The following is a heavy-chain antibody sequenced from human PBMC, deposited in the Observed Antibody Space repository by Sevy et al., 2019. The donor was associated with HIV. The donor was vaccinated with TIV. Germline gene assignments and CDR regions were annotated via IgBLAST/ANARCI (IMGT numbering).Heavy chain of an antibody. J-gene: IGHJ4*02. CDR3: ARDTWFGELLLSYFDY. Sequence: VKVSCKASGYTFTGYYMHWVRQAPGQGLEWMGWINPNSGGTNYAQKFQGRVTMTRDTSISTAYMELSRLRSDDTAVYYCARDTWFGELLLSYFDYWGQGTLVTVSS. V-gene: IGHV1-2*02. CDR2: INPNSGGT. D-gene: IGHD3-10*01. CDR1: GYTFTGYY.